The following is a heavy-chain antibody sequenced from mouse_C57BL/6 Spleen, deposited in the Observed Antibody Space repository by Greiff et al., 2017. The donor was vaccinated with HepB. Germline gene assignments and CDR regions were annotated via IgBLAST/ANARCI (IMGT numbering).Heavy chain of an antibody. D-gene: IGHD2-3*01. V-gene: IGHV1-26*01. J-gene: IGHJ3*01. CDR1: GYTFTDYY. CDR2: INPNNGGT. CDR3: AREDDGYSRFAY. Sequence: VQLQQSGPELVKPGASVKISCKASGYTFTDYYMNWVKQSHGKSLEWIGDINPNNGGTSYNQKFKGKATLTVDKSSSTAYMELRSLTSEDSAVYYCAREDDGYSRFAYWGQGTLVTVSA.